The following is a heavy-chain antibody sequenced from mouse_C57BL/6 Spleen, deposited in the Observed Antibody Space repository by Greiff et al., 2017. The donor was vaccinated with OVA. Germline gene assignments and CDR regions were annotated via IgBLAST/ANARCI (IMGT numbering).Heavy chain of an antibody. Sequence: QVQLQQPGTELVKPGASVKLSCKASGYTFTSYWMHWVKQRPGHGLEWIGNINPSNGGTHYNEKFKSKATMTVDKSSSTAYMQISSLTSEDSAVYDWARSLFGYWDYWGQGTTLTVSS. J-gene: IGHJ2*01. V-gene: IGHV1-53*01. CDR3: ARSLFGYWDY. D-gene: IGHD1-1*01. CDR2: INPSNGGT. CDR1: GYTFTSYW.